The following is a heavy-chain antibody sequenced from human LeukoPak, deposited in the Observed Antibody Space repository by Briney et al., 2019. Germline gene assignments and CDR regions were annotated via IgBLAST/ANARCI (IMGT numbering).Heavy chain of an antibody. Sequence: GGSLRLSCAASGFTFSSYEMNWVRQAPGKGLEWVSYISSGGSTIYCADSVKGRFTISRDNAKNSLYLQMNSLRAEDTAVYYCARVSMYYYGSGSYYGRSFDYWGQGTLVTVSS. J-gene: IGHJ4*02. D-gene: IGHD3-10*01. V-gene: IGHV3-48*03. CDR1: GFTFSSYE. CDR2: ISSGGSTI. CDR3: ARVSMYYYGSGSYYGRSFDY.